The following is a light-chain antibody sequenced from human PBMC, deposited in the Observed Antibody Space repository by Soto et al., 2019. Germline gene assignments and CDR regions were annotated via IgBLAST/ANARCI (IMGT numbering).Light chain of an antibody. J-gene: IGKJ4*01. CDR1: QTLNNY. V-gene: IGKV1-39*01. CDR2: AAS. Sequence: DIQITQSPSSVSASVGDRVTITCRASQTLNNYLTWFRQKPGKAPKVLIYAASTLQSGVPSLVSGSGACAEFTLTISSLQPEDFETYYCQQSFRPLLTFGGGTKVDIK. CDR3: QQSFRPLLT.